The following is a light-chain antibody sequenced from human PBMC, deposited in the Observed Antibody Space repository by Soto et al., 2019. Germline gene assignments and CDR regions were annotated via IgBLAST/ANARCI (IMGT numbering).Light chain of an antibody. J-gene: IGKJ1*01. CDR2: GAS. CDR3: QHYQNLWA. Sequence: ETVMTQSPATLSVSPGERVTLSCRASEGVGSSLAWYQQKPGQAPRVLIYGASTTAPGIPARFSGSGSGTEFTLTVSSLQSEDFAVYYCQHYQNLWAFGQGTKVDI. V-gene: IGKV3-15*01. CDR1: EGVGSS.